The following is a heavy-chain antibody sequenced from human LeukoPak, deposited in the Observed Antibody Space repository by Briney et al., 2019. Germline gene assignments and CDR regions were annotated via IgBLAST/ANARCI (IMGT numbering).Heavy chain of an antibody. D-gene: IGHD1-14*01. CDR2: INSDGSST. V-gene: IGHV3-74*03. J-gene: IGHJ4*02. CDR3: ARDPLSYHIDY. Sequence: GGSLRLSCAASGFTFSSYWMHWVRQAPGKGLVWVSHINSDGSSTMYSDSVKGRFTISRDNAKNTLYLQMSSLRAEDTAVYYCARDPLSYHIDYWGQGTLVTVSS. CDR1: GFTFSSYW.